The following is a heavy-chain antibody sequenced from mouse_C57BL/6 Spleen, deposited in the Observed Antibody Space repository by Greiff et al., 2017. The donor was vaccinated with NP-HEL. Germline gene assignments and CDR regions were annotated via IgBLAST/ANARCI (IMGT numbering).Heavy chain of an antibody. CDR3: ARDGYDAGFAY. CDR2: ISSGSSTI. D-gene: IGHD2-2*01. CDR1: GFTFSDYG. Sequence: DVKLVESGGGLVKPGGSLKLSCAASGFTFSDYGMHWVRQAPEKGLEWVAYISSGSSTIYYADTVKGRFTISRDNAKNTLFLQMTSLRSEDTAMYYCARDGYDAGFAYWGQGTLVTVSA. V-gene: IGHV5-17*01. J-gene: IGHJ3*01.